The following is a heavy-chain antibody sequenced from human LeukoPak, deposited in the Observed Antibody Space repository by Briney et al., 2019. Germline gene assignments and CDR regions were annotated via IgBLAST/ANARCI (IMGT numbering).Heavy chain of an antibody. CDR1: GFTFSSYA. CDR3: ARGDLDPMATIPSLDY. D-gene: IGHD5-24*01. V-gene: IGHV3-30*04. CDR2: ISYDGSNK. Sequence: GRSLRLSCAASGFTFSSYAMHWVRQAPGKGLEWVAVISYDGSNKYYAESVKGRFTISRDNSKNTLYLQMNSLRAEDTAVYYCARGDLDPMATIPSLDYWGQGTLVTVSS. J-gene: IGHJ4*02.